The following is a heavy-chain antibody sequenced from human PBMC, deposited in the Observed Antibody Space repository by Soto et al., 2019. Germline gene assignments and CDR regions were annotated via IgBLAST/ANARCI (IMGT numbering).Heavy chain of an antibody. V-gene: IGHV4-4*02. CDR2: IFHTGGT. CDR3: ARVFSSGSGWMYYFDF. Sequence: QVQLQESGPGLVKPSETLSLTCTVSSDSIAGENWWRWVRQPPGMGLEWSGEIFHTGGTNYNPSLKGRVTMEVDKSKNQLSLKLISATAADTAVYYCARVFSSGSGWMYYFDFWGQGTLVSVSS. D-gene: IGHD6-25*01. CDR1: SDSIAGENW. J-gene: IGHJ4*02.